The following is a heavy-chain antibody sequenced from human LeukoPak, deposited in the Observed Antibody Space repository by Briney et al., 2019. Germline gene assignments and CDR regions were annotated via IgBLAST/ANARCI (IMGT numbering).Heavy chain of an antibody. J-gene: IGHJ4*02. CDR1: GFTFSSFA. V-gene: IGHV3-23*01. Sequence: GGSLRLSCAASGFTFSSFAMSWVRQAPGEGLESVSLISGAGGSTFYADSVKGRFTIYRDNSKKTLYLQMNSLTADDTAVYYCAKGHSDYGTGFDLWGQGTLVTVSS. CDR2: ISGAGGST. D-gene: IGHD4-17*01. CDR3: AKGHSDYGTGFDL.